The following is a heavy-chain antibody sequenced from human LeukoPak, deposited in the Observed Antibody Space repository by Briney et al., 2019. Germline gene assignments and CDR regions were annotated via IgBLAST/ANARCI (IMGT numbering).Heavy chain of an antibody. D-gene: IGHD3-10*01. CDR1: GFTFSSYW. CDR2: INTDGSST. J-gene: IGHJ4*02. Sequence: GGSLRLSCAASGFTFSSYWMHWARQAPGKGLVWVSRINTDGSSTSYADSVKGRFTISRDNAKNTLYLQMNSLRAEDTAVYYCARDGGVRGVFDYWGQGTLVTVSS. CDR3: ARDGGVRGVFDY. V-gene: IGHV3-74*01.